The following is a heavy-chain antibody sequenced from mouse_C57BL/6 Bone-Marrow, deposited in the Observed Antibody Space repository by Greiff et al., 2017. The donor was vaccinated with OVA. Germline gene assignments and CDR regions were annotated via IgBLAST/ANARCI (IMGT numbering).Heavy chain of an antibody. V-gene: IGHV1-15*01. CDR3: TRTLYYGSRDY. CDR2: IDPETGGT. J-gene: IGHJ2*01. CDR1: GYTFTDYE. Sequence: QVQLQQSGAELVRPGASVTLSCKASGYTFTDYEMHWVKQTPVHGLEWIGAIDPETGGTAYNQKFKGKAILTADKSSSTAYMELRSLTSEDSAVYYCTRTLYYGSRDYWGQGTTITVSS. D-gene: IGHD1-1*01.